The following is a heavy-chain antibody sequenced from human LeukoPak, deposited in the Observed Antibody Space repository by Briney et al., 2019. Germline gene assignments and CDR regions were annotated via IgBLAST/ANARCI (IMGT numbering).Heavy chain of an antibody. CDR2: MNPNSGNT. CDR1: GYRLRNHG. V-gene: IGHV1-18*01. D-gene: IGHD3-16*01. CDR3: ARRGGDYGDH. Sequence: ASVKVSCKASGYRLRNHGISWVRQAPGQGLEWMGWMNPNSGNTGFAQKFQDRVSMTTDTSASTAYMELKNLRSDDTAVYYCARRGGDYGDHWGQGTLVTVSS. J-gene: IGHJ4*02.